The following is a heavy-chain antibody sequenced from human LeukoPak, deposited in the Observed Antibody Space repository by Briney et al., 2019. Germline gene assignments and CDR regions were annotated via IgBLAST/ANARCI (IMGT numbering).Heavy chain of an antibody. D-gene: IGHD2/OR15-2a*01. CDR1: AFTFSSYW. CDR2: INRDGSEK. V-gene: IGHV3-7*01. CDR3: AKNRGAGSHYYYHMNV. Sequence: GGSLRLSCAASAFTFSSYWMTWVRQAPGEGLEWVANINRDGSEKNHVDSEKGRFIISRDNAKNSLYLQMDSLRAEDTAVYYCAKNRGAGSHYYYHMNVWGKGTTVTVSS. J-gene: IGHJ6*03.